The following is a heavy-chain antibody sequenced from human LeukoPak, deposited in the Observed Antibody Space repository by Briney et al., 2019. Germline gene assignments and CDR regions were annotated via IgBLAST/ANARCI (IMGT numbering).Heavy chain of an antibody. CDR2: ISGSGGST. Sequence: PGGSLRLSCAASGFTFSSYAMSWVRQAPGKGLEWVSAISGSGGSTYYADSVKGRFTISRDNSKNTLYLQMNSLRAEDTAVYYCAKNRKGYSSGWYTSFDYWGQGTLVTVSS. CDR3: AKNRKGYSSGWYTSFDY. V-gene: IGHV3-23*01. D-gene: IGHD6-19*01. J-gene: IGHJ4*02. CDR1: GFTFSSYA.